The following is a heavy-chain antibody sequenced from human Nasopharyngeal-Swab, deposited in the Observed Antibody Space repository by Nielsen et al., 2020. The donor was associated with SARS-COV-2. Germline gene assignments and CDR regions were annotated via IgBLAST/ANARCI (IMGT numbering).Heavy chain of an antibody. D-gene: IGHD5-12*01. CDR2: ISNDGNDK. J-gene: IGHJ6*02. CDR1: GFTFSSYA. Sequence: GESLKISCAASGFTFSSYAMHWVRQAPGKGLEWAAVISNDGNDKNYADSVKGRFSVSRDNSKNTLYLQMNNLRAEDTAVYYCARGRGGGYDPWGYYYYDMDVWGHGTTVTVSS. V-gene: IGHV3-30-3*01. CDR3: ARGRGGGYDPWGYYYYDMDV.